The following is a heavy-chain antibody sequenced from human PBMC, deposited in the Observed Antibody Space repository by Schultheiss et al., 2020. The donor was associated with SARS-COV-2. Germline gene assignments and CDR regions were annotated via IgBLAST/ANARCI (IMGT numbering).Heavy chain of an antibody. CDR2: IDTDGSST. J-gene: IGHJ6*02. V-gene: IGHV3-74*01. CDR3: ARDLNRLRFLEWSTSGMDV. Sequence: GGSLRLSCAASGFTFSSYGMHWVRQAPGKGLVWVSHIDTDGSSTRYADSVKGRFTISRDNAKNSLYLQMNSLRAEDTAVYYCARDLNRLRFLEWSTSGMDVWGQGTTVTVSS. CDR1: GFTFSSYG. D-gene: IGHD3-3*01.